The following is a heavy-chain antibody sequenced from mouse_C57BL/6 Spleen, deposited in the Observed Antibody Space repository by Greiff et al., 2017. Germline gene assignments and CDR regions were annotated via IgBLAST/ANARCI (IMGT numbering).Heavy chain of an antibody. CDR2: IYPGDGDT. D-gene: IGHD2-5*01. J-gene: IGHJ4*01. V-gene: IGHV1-80*01. Sequence: VKLVESGAELVKPGASVKISCKASGYAFSSYWMNWVKQRPGKGLEWIGQIYPGDGDTNYNGKFKGKATLTADKSSSTAYMQLSSLTSEDSAVYFCARKPYYSNYEDAMDYWGQGTSGTVSS. CDR1: GYAFSSYW. CDR3: ARKPYYSNYEDAMDY.